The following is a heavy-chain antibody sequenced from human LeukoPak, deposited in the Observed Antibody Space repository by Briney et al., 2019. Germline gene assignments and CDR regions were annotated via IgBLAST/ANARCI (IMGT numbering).Heavy chain of an antibody. Sequence: ASVKVSCKASGYTFISYGISWVRQAPGQGLEWMGWISAYNGNTNYAQKLQGRVTMTTDTSTSTAYMELRSLRSDDTAVYYCARGAVVVVAATPFDYWGQGTLVTVSS. D-gene: IGHD2-15*01. CDR3: ARGAVVVVAATPFDY. CDR1: GYTFISYG. J-gene: IGHJ4*02. CDR2: ISAYNGNT. V-gene: IGHV1-18*01.